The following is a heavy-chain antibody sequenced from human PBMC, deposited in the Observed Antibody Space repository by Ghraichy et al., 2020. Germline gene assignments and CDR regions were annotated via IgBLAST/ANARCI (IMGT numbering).Heavy chain of an antibody. J-gene: IGHJ6*02. CDR2: TYYTGST. CDR3: ARGVSVKYYGMDV. Sequence: SETLSLTCTVSGDSLSSDYWSWIRQPPGKGLECIGYTYYTGSTHYNPSLKSRITISVDRSKNQISLRLRSVTAADTGVYYCARGVSVKYYGMDVWGQGTTVAGSS. V-gene: IGHV4-59*01. D-gene: IGHD3-16*01. CDR1: GDSLSSDY.